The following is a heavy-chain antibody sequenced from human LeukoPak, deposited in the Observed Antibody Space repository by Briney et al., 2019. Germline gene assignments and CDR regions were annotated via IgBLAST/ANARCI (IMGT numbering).Heavy chain of an antibody. CDR2: IWFGGTKN. V-gene: IGHV3-33*08. CDR1: GFSFSSHG. D-gene: IGHD2-15*01. Sequence: QPGGSLRLSCAASGFSFSSHGMHWVRQAPGKGLEWVAVIWFGGTKNFYADSVKGRFTISRDNAKNSLYLQMNSLRAEDTAVYYCARGIVVVAATTSDAFDIWGQGTMVTVSS. CDR3: ARGIVVVAATTSDAFDI. J-gene: IGHJ3*02.